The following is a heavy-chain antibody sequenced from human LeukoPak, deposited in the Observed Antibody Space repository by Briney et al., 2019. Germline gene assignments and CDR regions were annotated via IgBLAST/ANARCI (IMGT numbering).Heavy chain of an antibody. D-gene: IGHD6-19*01. J-gene: IGHJ4*02. CDR1: GFTVSSNY. Sequence: PGGSLRLSCAASGFTVSSNYMSWVRQAPGKGLEWVSVIYSGGGTFYADSVKGRFTIPRDNSKNMLYLQMNSLRAEDTAVYYCARAGGLRIAVAPIDCWGQGTLVTVSS. V-gene: IGHV3-53*01. CDR2: IYSGGGT. CDR3: ARAGGLRIAVAPIDC.